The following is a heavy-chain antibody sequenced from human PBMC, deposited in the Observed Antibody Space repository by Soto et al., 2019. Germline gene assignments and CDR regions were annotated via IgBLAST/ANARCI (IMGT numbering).Heavy chain of an antibody. CDR3: IRDYGEAGSTNAFDI. CDR1: GFTFSSFW. CDR2: INSDGSGA. D-gene: IGHD3-10*01. J-gene: IGHJ3*02. Sequence: LRLSCAASGFTFSSFWMHWVRQAPGKGLVWVSRINSDGSGASYADFVEGRFTISRDNAKNTVYFQMNSLREEDTAVYYCIRDYGEAGSTNAFDIWGQGTMVTVSS. V-gene: IGHV3-74*01.